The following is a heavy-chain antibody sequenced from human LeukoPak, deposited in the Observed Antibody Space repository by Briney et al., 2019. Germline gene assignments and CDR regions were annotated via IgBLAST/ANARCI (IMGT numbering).Heavy chain of an antibody. Sequence: PSQTLSLTCTDSGGSISSGSYYWSWIRQPPGKGLEWIGYIYHSGSTYYNPSLKSRVTISVDRSKNQFSLKLSSVTAADTAVYYCARWVDGDYYFDYWGQGTLVTVSS. J-gene: IGHJ4*02. CDR2: IYHSGST. V-gene: IGHV4-30-2*01. D-gene: IGHD4-17*01. CDR3: ARWVDGDYYFDY. CDR1: GGSISSGSYY.